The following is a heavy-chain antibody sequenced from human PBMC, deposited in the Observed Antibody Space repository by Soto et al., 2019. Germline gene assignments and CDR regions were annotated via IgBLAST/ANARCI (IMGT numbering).Heavy chain of an antibody. CDR3: ARGGATGDYGDYYYYGMDV. Sequence: EVQLVESGGGLVQPGGSLRLSCAASGFTFSSYSMNWVRQAPGKGLEWVSYISSSSSTIYYADSVKGRFTISRDNAKNSLYLQMNSLRDEDTAVYYCARGGATGDYGDYYYYGMDVWGQGTTVTVSS. CDR1: GFTFSSYS. CDR2: ISSSSSTI. V-gene: IGHV3-48*02. D-gene: IGHD4-17*01. J-gene: IGHJ6*02.